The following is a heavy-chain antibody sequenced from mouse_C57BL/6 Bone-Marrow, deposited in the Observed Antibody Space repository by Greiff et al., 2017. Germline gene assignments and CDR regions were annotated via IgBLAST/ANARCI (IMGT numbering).Heavy chain of an antibody. D-gene: IGHD1-1*01. CDR1: GFTFSSYG. J-gene: IGHJ1*03. CDR3: ARRGFYYGSRGYCDV. V-gene: IGHV5-6*02. Sequence: DVMLVESGGDLVKPGGSLKLSCAASGFTFSSYGMSLVRQTPDKRLAWVATLSSGGSYTYYPDSVKGRFTISRDNAKNTLYLQMSSLKSEDTAMYYCARRGFYYGSRGYCDVWATGTTVSVTS. CDR2: LSSGGSYT.